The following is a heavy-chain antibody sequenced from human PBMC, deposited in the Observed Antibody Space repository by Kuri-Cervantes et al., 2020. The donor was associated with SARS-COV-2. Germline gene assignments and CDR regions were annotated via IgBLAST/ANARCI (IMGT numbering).Heavy chain of an antibody. Sequence: EGSLRLSCTASGFTFGDYYMSWIRQAPGKGLEWVSYISSSSSYTNYADSVKGRFTISRDNARNSLYLEMNSLGVEDTALYYCVRVLVRGLMSRRYFDFWGQGTLVTVSS. CDR2: ISSSSSYT. CDR3: VRVLVRGLMSRRYFDF. V-gene: IGHV3-11*06. D-gene: IGHD3-10*01. CDR1: GFTFGDYY. J-gene: IGHJ4*02.